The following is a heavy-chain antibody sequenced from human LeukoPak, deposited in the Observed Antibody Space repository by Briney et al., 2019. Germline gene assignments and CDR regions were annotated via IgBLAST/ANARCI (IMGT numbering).Heavy chain of an antibody. CDR1: GYSISSGYY. CDR2: IYHSGST. CDR3: AREGLDY. V-gene: IGHV4-38-2*02. J-gene: IGHJ4*02. Sequence: SETLSLTCTVSGYSISSGYYWGWIRQPPGEGLEWIGSIYHSGSTYYNPSLKSRVTISVDTSKNQFSLKLSSVTAADTAVYYCAREGLDYWGQGTQVTVSS.